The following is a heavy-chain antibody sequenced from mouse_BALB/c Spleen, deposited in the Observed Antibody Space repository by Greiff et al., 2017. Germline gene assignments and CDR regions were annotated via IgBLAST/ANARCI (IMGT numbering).Heavy chain of an antibody. V-gene: IGHV2-4-1*01. Sequence: VQLVESGPGLVQPSQSLSITCTVSGFSLTSYGVHWVRQSPGKGLEWLGVIWSGGSTDYNAAFISRLSISKDNSKSQVFFKMNSLQADDTAIYYCARNWRAMITTEGAFDYWGQGTTLTVSS. J-gene: IGHJ2*01. CDR1: GFSLTSYG. CDR2: IWSGGST. D-gene: IGHD2-4*01. CDR3: ARNWRAMITTEGAFDY.